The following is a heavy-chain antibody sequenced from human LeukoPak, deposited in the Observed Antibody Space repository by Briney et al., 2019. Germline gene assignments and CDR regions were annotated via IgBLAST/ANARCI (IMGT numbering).Heavy chain of an antibody. V-gene: IGHV3-30*18. Sequence: PGRSLRLSCAASGFTFSSYGMHWVRQAPGKGLEWVAVISYDGSNKYYADSVKGRFTISRDNSKNTLYLQMNSLRAEDTAVYYCAKEDSRSWYLSFDIWGQGTMVTVAS. J-gene: IGHJ3*02. D-gene: IGHD6-13*01. CDR2: ISYDGSNK. CDR1: GFTFSSYG. CDR3: AKEDSRSWYLSFDI.